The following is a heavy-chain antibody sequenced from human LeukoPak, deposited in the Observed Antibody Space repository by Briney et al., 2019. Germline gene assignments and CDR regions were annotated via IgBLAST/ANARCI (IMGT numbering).Heavy chain of an antibody. Sequence: GALRLSCAASGFTFSSYSMNWVRQAPGKGLEWVSSISSSSSYIYYADSVKGRFTISRDNAKNSLDLQMNSLRAEDTAVYYCARDSKALGEAFDIWGQGTMVTVSS. CDR3: ARDSKALGEAFDI. J-gene: IGHJ3*02. CDR2: ISSSSSYI. V-gene: IGHV3-21*01. CDR1: GFTFSSYS.